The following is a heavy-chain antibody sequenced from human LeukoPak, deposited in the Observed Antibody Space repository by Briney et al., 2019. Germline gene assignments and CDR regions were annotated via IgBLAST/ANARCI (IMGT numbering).Heavy chain of an antibody. Sequence: PSETLSLTCAVYGGSFSGCYWSWIRQPPGKGLEWIGEINHSGSTNYNPSLKSRVTISVDTSKNQFSLKLSSVTAADTAVYYCATQAYSSSWPDAFDIWGQGTMVTVSS. CDR2: INHSGST. CDR3: ATQAYSSSWPDAFDI. V-gene: IGHV4-34*01. D-gene: IGHD6-13*01. J-gene: IGHJ3*02. CDR1: GGSFSGCY.